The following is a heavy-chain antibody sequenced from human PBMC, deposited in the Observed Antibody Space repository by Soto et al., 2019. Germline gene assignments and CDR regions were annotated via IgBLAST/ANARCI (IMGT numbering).Heavy chain of an antibody. CDR3: ANSDV. Sequence: QVQLQESGPGLVKPSGTLSLTCIVSGGSISSSNWWTWVRQPPGKGLEWIGEISQSGSTNYNPSLKSRVTISLDKFKNQFSLKLSSVTAADTAVYYCANSDVWGQGTKVTVSS. CDR2: ISQSGST. CDR1: GGSISSSNW. J-gene: IGHJ6*02. V-gene: IGHV4-4*02.